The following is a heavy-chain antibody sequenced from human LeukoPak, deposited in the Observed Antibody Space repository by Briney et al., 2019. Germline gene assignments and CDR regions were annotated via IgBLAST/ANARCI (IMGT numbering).Heavy chain of an antibody. V-gene: IGHV4-4*07. D-gene: IGHD2-15*01. CDR3: ARGRYCSADICSGGDAFDI. CDR1: GGSINNYY. J-gene: IGHJ3*02. Sequence: SETLSLTCTVSGGSINNYYWSWIRHPAGKALEWIGRIYTRGNTNYNPSLKSRVTMSVDTSKNNFSLKLSSVTAADTAVYYCARGRYCSADICSGGDAFDIWGQGTMVSVSS. CDR2: IYTRGNT.